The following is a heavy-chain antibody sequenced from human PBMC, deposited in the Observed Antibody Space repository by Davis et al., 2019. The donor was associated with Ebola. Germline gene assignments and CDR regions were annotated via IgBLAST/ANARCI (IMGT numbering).Heavy chain of an antibody. CDR2: ISWNSGSI. V-gene: IGHV3-9*01. CDR3: AKEYYYYYGMDV. J-gene: IGHJ6*04. Sequence: PGGSLRLSCAASGFTFSSYAMHWVRQAPGKGLEWVSGISWNSGSIGYADSVKGRFTISRDNAKNSLYLQMNSLRAEDTALYYCAKEYYYYYGMDVWGKGTTVTVSS. CDR1: GFTFSSYA.